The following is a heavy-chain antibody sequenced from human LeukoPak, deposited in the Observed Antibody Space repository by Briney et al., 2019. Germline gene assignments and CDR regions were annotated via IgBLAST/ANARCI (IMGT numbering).Heavy chain of an antibody. D-gene: IGHD2-2*02. V-gene: IGHV1-2*02. CDR1: GYTFTGCY. CDR2: INPNSGGT. J-gene: IGHJ4*02. CDR3: ARAGRLVVVPAAIVY. Sequence: GASVKVSCKASGYTFTGCYMHWVRQAPGQGLEWMGWINPNSGGTNYAQKFQGRVTMTRDTSISTAYMELSRLRSDDTAVYYCARAGRLVVVPAAIVYWGQGTLVTVSS.